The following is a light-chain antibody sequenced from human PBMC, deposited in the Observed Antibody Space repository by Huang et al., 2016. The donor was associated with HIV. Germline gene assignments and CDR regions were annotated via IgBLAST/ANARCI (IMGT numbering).Light chain of an antibody. CDR1: QSLIYSDGNTY. V-gene: IGKV2-30*01. J-gene: IGKJ5*01. CDR2: KIS. Sequence: DVVLTQSPLSLPVTLGQPASISCWSSQSLIYSDGNTYWSLFQQRPGQSPRRLIYKISNRDSGVPDRFSGSGSGSDFTLKISKVEAEDVAVYYCMQGTHWPPITFGQGTRLEI. CDR3: MQGTHWPPIT.